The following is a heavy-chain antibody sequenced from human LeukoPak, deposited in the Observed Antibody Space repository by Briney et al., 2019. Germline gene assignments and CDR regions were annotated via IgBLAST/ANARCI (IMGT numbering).Heavy chain of an antibody. Sequence: GGSLRLSCAASGFTVSSNYMSWVRQAPGKGLEWVSVIYSGGSTYYADSVKGRFTISRDNSKNTLYLQMNSLRAEDTAVCYCARGLSIFRFDPWGQGTLVTVSS. CDR1: GFTVSSNY. V-gene: IGHV3-53*01. D-gene: IGHD3-9*01. CDR2: IYSGGST. J-gene: IGHJ5*02. CDR3: ARGLSIFRFDP.